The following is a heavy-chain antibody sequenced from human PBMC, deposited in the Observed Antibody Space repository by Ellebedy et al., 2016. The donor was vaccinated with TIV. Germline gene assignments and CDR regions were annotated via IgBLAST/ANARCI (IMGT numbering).Heavy chain of an antibody. CDR1: GFTFSNYF. Sequence: PGGSLRLSCEASGFTFSNYFLSGVRQVPGKGMEWVANIKQGGSVIHYADSVKGRFTISGDNAKSSLYLQMNSVRAEDTAVYYCAREAISYATSGYYFDSWGQGTLVTVSS. CDR3: AREAISYATSGYYFDS. CDR2: IKQGGSVI. D-gene: IGHD3-16*01. J-gene: IGHJ4*02. V-gene: IGHV3-7*01.